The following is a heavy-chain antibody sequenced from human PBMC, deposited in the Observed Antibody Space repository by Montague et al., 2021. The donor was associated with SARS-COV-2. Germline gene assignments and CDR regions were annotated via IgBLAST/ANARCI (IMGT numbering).Heavy chain of an antibody. Sequence: SETLSLTCTVSGGSISSYYWCWIRQPPGKGLEWIGYIYYSGSTNYNPSLKSRVTISVDTSKNQFPLRLSSVTAADTAVYYCARVFPGWLRFDPYFDYWGQGTLVSVSS. CDR2: IYYSGST. V-gene: IGHV4-59*01. CDR3: ARVFPGWLRFDPYFDY. J-gene: IGHJ4*02. CDR1: GGSISSYY. D-gene: IGHD5-12*01.